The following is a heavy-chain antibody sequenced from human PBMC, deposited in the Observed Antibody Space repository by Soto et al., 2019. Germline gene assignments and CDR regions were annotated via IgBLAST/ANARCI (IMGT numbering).Heavy chain of an antibody. Sequence: EVQLVESGGGLAKPGGSLRLSCAASGFTFSSYSMNWVRQAPGKGMEWVSSISSSYSYIYYADSVKGRFTISRDNAKYSLYLQMNSLRAEDTGIYYCARDLRVAAVEYSYFYYGMDVWGQGTTVTVSS. J-gene: IGHJ6*02. CDR3: ARDLRVAAVEYSYFYYGMDV. V-gene: IGHV3-21*01. D-gene: IGHD6-13*01. CDR2: ISSSYSYI. CDR1: GFTFSSYS.